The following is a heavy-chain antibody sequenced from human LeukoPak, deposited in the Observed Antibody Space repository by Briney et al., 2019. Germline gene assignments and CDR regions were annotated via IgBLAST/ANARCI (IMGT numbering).Heavy chain of an antibody. Sequence: GGSLRLSCAASGFDGSHYYMAWIRQAPGKGLEWVSYISHTGRTISYADSLKGRFTISRDNAKNSLYLQMNSLRAEDTAVYYCASQSYARFDPWGQGTLVTVSS. V-gene: IGHV3-11*04. CDR3: ASQSYARFDP. D-gene: IGHD3-16*01. CDR1: GFDGSHYY. J-gene: IGHJ5*02. CDR2: ISHTGRTI.